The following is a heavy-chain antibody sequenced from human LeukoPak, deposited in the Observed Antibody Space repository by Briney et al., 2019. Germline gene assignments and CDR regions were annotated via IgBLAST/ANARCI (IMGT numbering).Heavy chain of an antibody. CDR2: IYHSGST. CDR1: GGSISSSNW. J-gene: IGHJ5*02. D-gene: IGHD2-15*01. Sequence: PSETLSLTCAVSGGSISSSNWWSWVRQPPGKGLEWIGEIYHSGSTNYNPSLKSRVTISVDTSKNQFSLKLSSVTATDTAVYYCARGGPYCSGGGCYSRTSNWFDPWGQGTLVTVSS. V-gene: IGHV4-4*02. CDR3: ARGGPYCSGGGCYSRTSNWFDP.